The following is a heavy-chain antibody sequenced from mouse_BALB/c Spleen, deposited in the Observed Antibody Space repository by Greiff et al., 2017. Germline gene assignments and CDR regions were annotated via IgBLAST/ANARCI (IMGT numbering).Heavy chain of an antibody. V-gene: IGHV5-17*02. CDR2: ISSGSSTI. CDR1: GFTFSSFG. J-gene: IGHJ3*01. D-gene: IGHD2-4*01. Sequence: EVNLVESGGGLVQPGGSRKLSCAASGFTFSSFGMHWVRQAPEKGLEWVAYISSGSSTIYYADTVKGRFTISRDNPKNTLFLQMTSLRSEDTAMYYCARPSTMITTGFAYWGQGTLVTVSA. CDR3: ARPSTMITTGFAY.